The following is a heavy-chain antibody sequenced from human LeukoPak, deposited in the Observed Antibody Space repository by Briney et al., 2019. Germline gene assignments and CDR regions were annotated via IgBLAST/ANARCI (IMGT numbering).Heavy chain of an antibody. V-gene: IGHV3-30*03. CDR2: ISYDGSNA. D-gene: IGHD7-27*01. J-gene: IGHJ4*02. CDR1: GFTFSTYG. CDR3: ATDYLTAEGGIFDY. Sequence: GGSLRLSCAASGFTFSTYGIHWVRQAPGKGLEWVAVISYDGSNAYYAESVKGRFTISRDNSKNTLSLQMNSLRAEDTALYYCATDYLTAEGGIFDYWSQGTLVTVSS.